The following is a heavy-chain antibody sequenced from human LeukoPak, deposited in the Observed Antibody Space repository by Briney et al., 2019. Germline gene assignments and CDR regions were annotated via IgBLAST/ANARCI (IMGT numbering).Heavy chain of an antibody. Sequence: SETLSLTCTVSGGSISSYYWSWIRQPPGKGLEWIGYIYYSGSTNYNPSLKSRVTISVDTSKNQFSLKLSSVTAADTAVYYCARAGGSSGRRFYYGMDVWGQGTTVTVSS. V-gene: IGHV4-59*01. J-gene: IGHJ6*02. D-gene: IGHD6-19*01. CDR2: IYYSGST. CDR3: ARAGGSSGRRFYYGMDV. CDR1: GGSISSYY.